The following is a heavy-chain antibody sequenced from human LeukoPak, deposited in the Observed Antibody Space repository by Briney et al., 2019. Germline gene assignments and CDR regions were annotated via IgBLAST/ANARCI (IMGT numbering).Heavy chain of an antibody. CDR1: GESFRDFF. Sequence: SQTLSLTCAVYGESFRDFFWTWVRQTPGKGLEWIGEINDSGTTNYNPSLKSRVAISIDLSKNQFFLGMTSATAAETAVYYCSRRGSDRDWFRRTLDYWGQGTPVFVS. V-gene: IGHV4-34*01. CDR2: INDSGTT. J-gene: IGHJ4*02. CDR3: SRRGSDRDWFRRTLDY. D-gene: IGHD3-9*01.